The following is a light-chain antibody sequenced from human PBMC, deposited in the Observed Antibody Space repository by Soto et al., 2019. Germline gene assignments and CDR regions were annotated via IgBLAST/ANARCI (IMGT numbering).Light chain of an antibody. CDR3: AAWDDSLNGL. J-gene: IGLJ2*01. CDR1: SSNIGSNT. Sequence: QSVLTQPPSASGTPGQRITISCSGSSSNIGSNTVNWYQQLPGTAPKLLIYSNNQRPSGVPDRFSGSKSGTSASLAISGLQSEDDADYYCAAWDDSLNGLFGGGTKLTVL. V-gene: IGLV1-44*01. CDR2: SNN.